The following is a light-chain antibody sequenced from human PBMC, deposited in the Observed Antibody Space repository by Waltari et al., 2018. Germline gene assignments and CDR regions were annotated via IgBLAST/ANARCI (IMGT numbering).Light chain of an antibody. CDR2: WSS. V-gene: IGKV4-1*01. CDR3: QQYYNAPVT. Sequence: EIVMTQSPESLAVSPGERATLNCKSSQSVLKSYTNNNYLAWYQHRPGQPPKLLFYWSSTRESGVPDRFSTSGSGTDFTLTISSLQAEDVAVYYCQQYYNAPVTFGGGTKMEIK. J-gene: IGKJ4*01. CDR1: QSVLKSYTNNNY.